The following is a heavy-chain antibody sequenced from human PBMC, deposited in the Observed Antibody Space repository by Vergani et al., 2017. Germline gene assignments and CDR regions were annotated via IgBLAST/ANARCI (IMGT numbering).Heavy chain of an antibody. V-gene: IGHV4-59*01. CDR1: GGSISPYY. J-gene: IGHJ4*02. CDR2: IYYSGNT. D-gene: IGHD1-1*01. Sequence: QVQLQESGPGLVKPSETLSLTCAVSGGSISPYYWSWIRQPPGKGLEWIGYIYYSGNTNYNPSLKSRVTISVDTSKNQFSLKLSSVTAADTAVYYCASGDRNWNFDCWGQGTLVTVSS. CDR3: ASGDRNWNFDC.